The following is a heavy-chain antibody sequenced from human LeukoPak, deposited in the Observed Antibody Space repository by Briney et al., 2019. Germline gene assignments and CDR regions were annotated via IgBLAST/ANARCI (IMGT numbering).Heavy chain of an antibody. CDR3: ASRSISHDSSGYYPLDV. CDR1: GGTFSSYA. CDR2: IIPIFGTA. Sequence: SVKVSCKASGGTFSSYAISWVRQAPGQGLEWMGGIIPIFGTANYAQKFQGRVTITADESTSTAYMELSSLRSEDTAVYYCASRSISHDSSGYYPLDVWGKGTTVTISS. J-gene: IGHJ6*04. V-gene: IGHV1-69*13. D-gene: IGHD3-22*01.